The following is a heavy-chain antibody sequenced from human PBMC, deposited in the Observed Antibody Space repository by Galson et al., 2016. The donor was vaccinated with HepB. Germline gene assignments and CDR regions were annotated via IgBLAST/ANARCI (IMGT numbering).Heavy chain of an antibody. Sequence: SLRLSCAASGFNFNKYGMHWVRQAPGKGLEWVAADSVHGGRKFYADVAKGRFTISRDSANNMLFLEMSSLTDDDTAVYFCAKRHEYFLPVGCSVDYWGQGTLVSVSS. D-gene: IGHD2/OR15-2a*01. CDR2: DSVHGGRK. J-gene: IGHJ4*02. CDR1: GFNFNKYG. CDR3: AKRHEYFLPVGCSVDY. V-gene: IGHV3-30*18.